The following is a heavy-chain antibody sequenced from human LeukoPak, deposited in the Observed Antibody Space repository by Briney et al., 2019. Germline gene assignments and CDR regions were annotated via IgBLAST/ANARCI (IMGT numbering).Heavy chain of an antibody. D-gene: IGHD2-15*01. J-gene: IGHJ4*02. CDR2: INPNSGGT. Sequence: ASVKVSCKASGYTFTSYDINWVRQATGQGLEWMGWINPNSGGTNYAQKFQGRVTMTRDTSISTAYMELSRLRSDDTAVYYCARSRDIVVVVAATILIYWGQGTLVTVSS. CDR1: GYTFTSYD. CDR3: ARSRDIVVVVAATILIY. V-gene: IGHV1-2*02.